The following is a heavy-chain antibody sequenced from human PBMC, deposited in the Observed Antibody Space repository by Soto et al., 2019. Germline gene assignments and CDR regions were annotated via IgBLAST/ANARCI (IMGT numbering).Heavy chain of an antibody. V-gene: IGHV4-39*01. CDR3: ARHNWNSYIDY. Sequence: SETLSLTCTVSGGSISSSSYYWGWIRQPPGKGLEWIGSIYYSGSTYYNPSLKSRVTISVDTSKNQFSLKLSSVTAADTAVYYCARHNWNSYIDYWGQGTLVTVSS. J-gene: IGHJ4*02. CDR2: IYYSGST. D-gene: IGHD1-7*01. CDR1: GGSISSSSYY.